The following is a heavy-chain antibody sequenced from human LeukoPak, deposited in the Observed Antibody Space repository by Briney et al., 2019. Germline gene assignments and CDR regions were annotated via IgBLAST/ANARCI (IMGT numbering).Heavy chain of an antibody. D-gene: IGHD6-25*01. CDR2: SRNKANSYTT. CDR3: ARGGYDYFDF. CDR1: GFILSDHY. V-gene: IGHV3-72*01. Sequence: GGSLRLSCAASGFILSDHYMDWVRQAPGKGLEWVARSRNKANSYTTQYATSVTGRFIVSRDEPKNSLYLQMNSLKTEDTAVYYCARGGYDYFDFWGQGTLVTVSS. J-gene: IGHJ4*02.